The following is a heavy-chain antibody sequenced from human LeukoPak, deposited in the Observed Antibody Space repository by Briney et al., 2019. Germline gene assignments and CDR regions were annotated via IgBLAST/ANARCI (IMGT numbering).Heavy chain of an antibody. D-gene: IGHD2-2*01. Sequence: GGSLRLSCAASGFTFSDYTMNWVRQAPGKGLEWISYIDISSSSTYYADSVKGRFTISRDNSKNTLYLQMNSLRAEDTAVYYCARSSRAIVVVPATFDLWGRGALVTVSS. CDR1: GFTFSDYT. CDR3: ARSSRAIVVVPATFDL. V-gene: IGHV3-48*01. CDR2: IDISSSST. J-gene: IGHJ2*01.